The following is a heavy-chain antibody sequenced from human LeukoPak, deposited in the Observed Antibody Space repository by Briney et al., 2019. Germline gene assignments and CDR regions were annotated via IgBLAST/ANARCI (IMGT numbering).Heavy chain of an antibody. D-gene: IGHD2-2*01. Sequence: GGSLRLSCAASGFTFSSHTMSWVRQAPVKGLEWVSGISGSGVNTYYADSVKGRFTISRDNSKNTLYLQMNSLRAEDTAVYYCATRYCSIAACRASSYKCMDDWGKGTTVIVSS. CDR1: GFTFSSHT. J-gene: IGHJ6*04. CDR2: ISGSGVNT. CDR3: ATRYCSIAACRASSYKCMDD. V-gene: IGHV3-23*01.